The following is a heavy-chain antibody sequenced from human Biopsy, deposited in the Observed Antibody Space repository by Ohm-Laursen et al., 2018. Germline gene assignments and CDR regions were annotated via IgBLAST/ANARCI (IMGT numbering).Heavy chain of an antibody. J-gene: IGHJ6*02. Sequence: GTPSLTCTVSGGSLSGYYWSWIRQAPGRGLEWIGLIYYRGETDYNPSLKSRVTISVGGSKNQFSLNLTSITAADTAVYYCARHRTHPPPGSMDVWGHGTTVTVSS. CDR1: GGSLSGYY. D-gene: IGHD2-15*01. CDR2: IYYRGET. V-gene: IGHV4-59*08. CDR3: ARHRTHPPPGSMDV.